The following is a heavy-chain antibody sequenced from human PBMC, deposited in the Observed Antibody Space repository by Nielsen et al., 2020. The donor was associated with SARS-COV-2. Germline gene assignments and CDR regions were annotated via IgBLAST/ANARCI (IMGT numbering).Heavy chain of an antibody. Sequence: ASVKVSCQASGYTFINNYMHWVRQAPGQGLEWMGIITPIGGTTTYARKFQGRVTMTRDTSTSTVYMVLSSLRSEDTAVYYCAREWDDYDRSAYDYWGQGTLVTVSS. CDR3: AREWDDYDRSAYDY. V-gene: IGHV1-46*01. CDR1: GYTFINNY. J-gene: IGHJ4*02. CDR2: ITPIGGTT. D-gene: IGHD3-22*01.